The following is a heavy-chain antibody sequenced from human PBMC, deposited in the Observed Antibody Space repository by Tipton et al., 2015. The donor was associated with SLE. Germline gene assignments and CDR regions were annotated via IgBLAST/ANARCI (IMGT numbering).Heavy chain of an antibody. V-gene: IGHV4-59*01. D-gene: IGHD3-22*01. Sequence: PGLVKPSETLSLTCTVSGGSISSYFWTWIRQPPGKGLEWIGHIFYTGSTRYNPSLKSRVTISVDTSKNQFSLKLTSVTAADTAVYYCARGFRYSSGPGAYWGQGTLVTVSS. CDR1: GGSISSYF. CDR3: ARGFRYSSGPGAY. CDR2: IFYTGST. J-gene: IGHJ4*02.